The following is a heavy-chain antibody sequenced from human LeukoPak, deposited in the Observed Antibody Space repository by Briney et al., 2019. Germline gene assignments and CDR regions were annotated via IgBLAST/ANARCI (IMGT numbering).Heavy chain of an antibody. CDR1: GGTFSSYA. V-gene: IGHV1-69*04. D-gene: IGHD3-10*01. J-gene: IGHJ3*02. CDR2: IIPILGIA. Sequence: SVKVSCKASGGTFSSYAISWVRQAPGQGLEWMGRIIPILGIANYAQKFQGRVTITADKSTSTAYMELSSLRSEDTAVYYCARGTYYYGSGYSFDIWGQGTMVTVSS. CDR3: ARGTYYYGSGYSFDI.